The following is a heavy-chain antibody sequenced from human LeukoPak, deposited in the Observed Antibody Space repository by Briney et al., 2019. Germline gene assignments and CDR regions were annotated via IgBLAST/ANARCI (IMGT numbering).Heavy chain of an antibody. D-gene: IGHD1-20*01. V-gene: IGHV4-59*01. CDR3: ARDRGLTGTATGAFDI. Sequence: SETLSLTCTVSGGSISSYYWSWIRQPPGKGLVWIGYIYYSGSTNYNPSLKSRVTISVDTSKNQFSLKLSSVTAADTAVYYCARDRGLTGTATGAFDIWGQGTMVTVSS. CDR1: GGSISSYY. J-gene: IGHJ3*02. CDR2: IYYSGST.